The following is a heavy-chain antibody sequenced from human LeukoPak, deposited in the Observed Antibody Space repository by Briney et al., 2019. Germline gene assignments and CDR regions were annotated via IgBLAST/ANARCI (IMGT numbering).Heavy chain of an antibody. CDR1: GYTFTSYY. Sequence: ASVKVSCKASGYTFTSYYMHWVRQAPGQGLEWMGWINPNSGGTNYAQKFRGRVTMTRDTSISTAYMELSRLRSDDTAVYYCARPKFGWPKMKTPGYYGMDVWGQGTTVTVSS. D-gene: IGHD3-10*01. CDR3: ARPKFGWPKMKTPGYYGMDV. V-gene: IGHV1-2*02. J-gene: IGHJ6*02. CDR2: INPNSGGT.